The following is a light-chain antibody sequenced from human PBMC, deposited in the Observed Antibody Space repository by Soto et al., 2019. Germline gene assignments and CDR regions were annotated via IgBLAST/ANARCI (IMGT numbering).Light chain of an antibody. Sequence: DLQLTQSPSFLSASVGDRVTITCRASQGISSYLAWYQQKPGKAPKLLIFAASTLQNGVPSRFSGSGSGTEFTLTIRSLQPEDFATYYCLHLNSYSPDTFGPGTKVDIK. J-gene: IGKJ3*01. CDR1: QGISSY. CDR3: LHLNSYSPDT. V-gene: IGKV1-9*01. CDR2: AAS.